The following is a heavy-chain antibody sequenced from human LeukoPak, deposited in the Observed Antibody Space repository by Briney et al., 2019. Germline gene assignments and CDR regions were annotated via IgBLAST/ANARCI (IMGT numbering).Heavy chain of an antibody. J-gene: IGHJ4*02. V-gene: IGHV3-7*03. CDR3: ANGDFDY. CDR1: GFMFSSYA. Sequence: GGSLRLSCAASGFMFSSYAMSWVRQAPGKGLEWVANIKQDGSEKYYVDSVKGRFTISRDNAKNSLYLQMNSLRAGDTAVYYCANGDFDYWGQGTLVTVSS. CDR2: IKQDGSEK.